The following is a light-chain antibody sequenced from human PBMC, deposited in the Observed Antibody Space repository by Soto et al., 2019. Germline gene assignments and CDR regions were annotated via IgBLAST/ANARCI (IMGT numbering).Light chain of an antibody. Sequence: DIVMTQSPDSLAVSLGERATINCKSSPSVLYSSNNKNYLSWYQQKPGQPPKLLIYWASTRESGVPDRFSGSGSGTDFTLTISSLQAEDVAVYYCQQYYDTPYTFGQVTKLEIK. CDR1: PSVLYSSNNKNY. J-gene: IGKJ2*01. CDR3: QQYYDTPYT. CDR2: WAS. V-gene: IGKV4-1*01.